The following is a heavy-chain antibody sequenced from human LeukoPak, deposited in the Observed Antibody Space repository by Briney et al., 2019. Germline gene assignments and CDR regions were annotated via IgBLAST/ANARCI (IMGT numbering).Heavy chain of an antibody. Sequence: GRSLRLSCAASSGLMFSSHGMHLVRQAPGEGLEWVSAISGSGSTTYYADSVKGRFTFSRDNSKNTLYLQMNSLRAEDTAIYYCAKRSSGYYFDYWGPGTLVTVSS. CDR2: ISGSGSTT. CDR3: AKRSSGYYFDY. D-gene: IGHD6-25*01. J-gene: IGHJ4*02. V-gene: IGHV3-23*01. CDR1: GLMFSSHG.